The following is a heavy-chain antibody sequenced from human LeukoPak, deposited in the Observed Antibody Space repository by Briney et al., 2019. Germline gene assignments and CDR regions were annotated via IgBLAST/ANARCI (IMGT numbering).Heavy chain of an antibody. J-gene: IGHJ4*02. D-gene: IGHD4-17*01. Sequence: ASVKVSCKASGYTFTSYYMHWVRQAPGQGLEWMGIINPSGGSTSHAQKFQGRVTMTRDTSTSTVYMELSSLRSEDTAVYYCARDMGLSTVTTLLDYWGQGTLVTVSS. CDR3: ARDMGLSTVTTLLDY. CDR1: GYTFTSYY. CDR2: INPSGGST. V-gene: IGHV1-46*01.